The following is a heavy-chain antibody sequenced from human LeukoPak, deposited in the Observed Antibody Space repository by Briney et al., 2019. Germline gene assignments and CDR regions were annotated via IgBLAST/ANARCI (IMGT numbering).Heavy chain of an antibody. CDR3: ARQVVAVAGTGYFDY. Sequence: SETLSLTCTVSGGSIRSSSYYWGWIRQPPGKGWEWIGSIYYSGSTYYNASLKSRGTISVDTSKNQFSLKLNSVTAADTAVYFCARQVVAVAGTGYFDYWGQGTLVTVSS. CDR1: GGSIRSSSYY. CDR2: IYYSGST. V-gene: IGHV4-39*01. D-gene: IGHD6-19*01. J-gene: IGHJ4*02.